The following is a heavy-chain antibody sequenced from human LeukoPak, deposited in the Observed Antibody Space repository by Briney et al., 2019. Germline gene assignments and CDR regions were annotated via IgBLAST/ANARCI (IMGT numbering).Heavy chain of an antibody. CDR1: GGSFSGYY. V-gene: IGHV4-34*01. Sequence: SETLSLTCAVYGGSFSGYYWSWLRQPPGKGLGWIGEINHSGSTNYNPSLKSRVTISVDTSKNQFSLKLSSVTAADTAVYYCARARYSSGWYLRTDAFDIWGQGTMVTVSS. CDR2: INHSGST. J-gene: IGHJ3*02. CDR3: ARARYSSGWYLRTDAFDI. D-gene: IGHD6-19*01.